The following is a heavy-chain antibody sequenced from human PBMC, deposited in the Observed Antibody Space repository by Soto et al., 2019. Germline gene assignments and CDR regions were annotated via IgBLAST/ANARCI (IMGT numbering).Heavy chain of an antibody. CDR3: ARQPEDYYGSGRASAKYYFDY. J-gene: IGHJ4*02. V-gene: IGHV1-69*02. Sequence: ASVKVSCKASGGTFSSYTISWVRQAPGQGLEWMGRIIPILGIANYAQKFQGRVTITADKSTSTAYMELNSLRSEDTAVYYCARQPEDYYGSGRASAKYYFDYWGQGTLVTVSS. CDR2: IIPILGIA. CDR1: GGTFSSYT. D-gene: IGHD3-10*01.